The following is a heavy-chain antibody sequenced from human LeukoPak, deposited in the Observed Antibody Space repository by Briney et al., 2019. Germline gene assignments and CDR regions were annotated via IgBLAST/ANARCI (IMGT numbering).Heavy chain of an antibody. V-gene: IGHV3-23*01. D-gene: IGHD4-23*01. CDR3: AKDKNYGGNSAGTFDY. CDR1: GFTFSSYG. J-gene: IGHJ4*02. Sequence: GALRLSCAASGFTFSSYGMSWVRQAPGKGLELVSAISGSGGNTYYADSVKCRFTISRDNSENVLYLQMNSLRAEDTAVYYCAKDKNYGGNSAGTFDYWGQGPLVTVSS. CDR2: ISGSGGNT.